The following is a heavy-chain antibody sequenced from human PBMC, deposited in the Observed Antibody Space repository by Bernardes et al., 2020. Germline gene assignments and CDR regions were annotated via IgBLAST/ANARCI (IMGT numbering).Heavy chain of an antibody. D-gene: IGHD4-17*01. Sequence: SETLSLTRTVSGGSISSYYWSWIRQPAGKGLEWIGRIYTSGSTNYNPSLKSRVTMSVDTSKNQFSLKLSSVTAADTAVYYCARDFDTPYGDYAGDYYYYGMDVWGQGTTVTVSS. CDR1: GGSISSYY. CDR2: IYTSGST. CDR3: ARDFDTPYGDYAGDYYYYGMDV. J-gene: IGHJ6*02. V-gene: IGHV4-4*07.